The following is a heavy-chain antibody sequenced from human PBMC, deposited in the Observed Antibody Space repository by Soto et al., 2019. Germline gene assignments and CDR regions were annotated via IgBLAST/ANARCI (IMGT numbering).Heavy chain of an antibody. J-gene: IGHJ6*03. Sequence: ASVKVSCKASGYTFTSYGISWVRQAPGQGLEWMGWISAYNGNTNYAQKLQGRVTMTTDTSTSTAYMELRSLRSDDTAVYYCARDKDDILTGYYNVNYYYMDVWGKGTTVTVSS. CDR2: ISAYNGNT. D-gene: IGHD3-9*01. CDR3: ARDKDDILTGYYNVNYYYMDV. CDR1: GYTFTSYG. V-gene: IGHV1-18*01.